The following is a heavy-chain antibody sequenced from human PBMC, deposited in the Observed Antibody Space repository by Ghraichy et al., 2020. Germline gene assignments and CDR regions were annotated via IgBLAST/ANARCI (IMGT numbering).Heavy chain of an antibody. V-gene: IGHV1-24*01. CDR3: ATEGSSSSGYYYYGMDV. CDR2: FDPEDGGT. J-gene: IGHJ6*02. D-gene: IGHD6-6*01. CDR1: GYTLTELS. Sequence: ASVKVSCKVSGYTLTELSMHWVRQAPGKGLEWMGGFDPEDGGTIYAQKFQGRVTMTEDTSTDTAYMELSSLRSEDTAVYYCATEGSSSSGYYYYGMDVWGQGTTVTVSS.